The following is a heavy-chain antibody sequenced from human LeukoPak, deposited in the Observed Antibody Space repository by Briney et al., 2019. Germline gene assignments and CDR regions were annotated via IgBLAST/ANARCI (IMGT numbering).Heavy chain of an antibody. CDR1: GYTFTDYY. CDR2: INPNSGGT. Sequence: ASVKVSSKASGYTFTDYYLHWARQAPGQGLEWMGWINPNSGGTNYAQKFQGRVTLTRDTSMSTAYMEISRLTSDDTAVYYCARDNLEASWGSPGDYWGQGTLVTASS. J-gene: IGHJ4*02. D-gene: IGHD2-2*01. V-gene: IGHV1-2*02. CDR3: ARDNLEASWGSPGDY.